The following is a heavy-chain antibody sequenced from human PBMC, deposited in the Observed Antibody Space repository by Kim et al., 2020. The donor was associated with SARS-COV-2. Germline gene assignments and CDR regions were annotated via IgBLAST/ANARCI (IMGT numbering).Heavy chain of an antibody. J-gene: IGHJ1*01. CDR2: FSTSGGN. D-gene: IGHD1-1*01. Sequence: SETLSLTCTVSGASISSYSWSWIRQPAGKGLEWIGRFSTSGGNSFNPFLKSRITMSMDTSMNQFSLELRSVSAADTAVYYCARDLSKYWNHFEHWGQGVLGSVST. V-gene: IGHV4-4*07. CDR1: GASISSYS. CDR3: ARDLSKYWNHFEH.